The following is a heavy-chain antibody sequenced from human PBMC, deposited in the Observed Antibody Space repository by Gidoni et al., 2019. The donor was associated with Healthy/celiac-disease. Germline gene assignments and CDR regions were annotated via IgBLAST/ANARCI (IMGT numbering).Heavy chain of an antibody. CDR3: VVVRGVINPPHFDY. CDR1: GGTFSSYA. D-gene: IGHD3-10*01. J-gene: IGHJ4*02. Sequence: QVQLVQSGAEVKKPGSSVKVSCKASGGTFSSYAISWVRQAPGQGLEGMGGIIPIFGTANYAQKFQGRVTITADESTSTAYMELSSLRSEDTAVYYCVVVRGVINPPHFDYWGQGTLVTVSS. CDR2: IIPIFGTA. V-gene: IGHV1-69*01.